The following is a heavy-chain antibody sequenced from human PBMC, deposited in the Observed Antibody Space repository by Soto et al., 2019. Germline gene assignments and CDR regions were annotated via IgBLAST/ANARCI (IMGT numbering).Heavy chain of an antibody. CDR1: GYTFTSYA. Sequence: QVQLVQSGAEVKKPGASVKVSCKASGYTFTSYAMHWVRQAPGQRLEWMGWINAGNGNTKYSQKFQGRVTITRDTSASTAYMELSSLRSEDTAVYYCARDPREAGRGVLLWFGGNWFDPWGQGTLVTVSS. V-gene: IGHV1-3*01. J-gene: IGHJ5*02. CDR2: INAGNGNT. D-gene: IGHD3-10*01. CDR3: ARDPREAGRGVLLWFGGNWFDP.